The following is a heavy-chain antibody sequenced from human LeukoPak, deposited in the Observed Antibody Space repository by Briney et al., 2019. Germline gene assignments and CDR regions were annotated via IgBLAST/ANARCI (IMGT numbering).Heavy chain of an antibody. CDR3: TTWHAPFTWLYSSDG. V-gene: IGHV3-15*01. CDR1: GFTFSNAW. Sequence: GGSLRLSCAASGFTFSNAWMSWVRQAPGKGLEWVGRIKSKTDGGTTDYAAPVKGRFTISRDDSKNTLYLQMNSLKTEDTAVYYCTTWHAPFTWLYSSDGWGQGTLVTVSS. D-gene: IGHD5-18*01. J-gene: IGHJ4*02. CDR2: IKSKTDGGTT.